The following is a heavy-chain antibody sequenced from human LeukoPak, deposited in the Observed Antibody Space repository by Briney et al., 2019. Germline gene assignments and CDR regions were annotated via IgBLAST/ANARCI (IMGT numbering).Heavy chain of an antibody. CDR1: GYTFTSYG. CDR2: ISAYNGNT. V-gene: IGHV1-18*01. D-gene: IGHD3-3*01. Sequence: GASVKVSCKASGYTFTSYGISWVRQAPGQGLEWMGWISAYNGNTNYAQKLQGRVTMTTDTSTSTAYMELRSLRSDDTAVYYCARDPRRNAHYDFWSGPWNLWGRGTLVTVSS. CDR3: ARDPRRNAHYDFWSGPWNL. J-gene: IGHJ2*01.